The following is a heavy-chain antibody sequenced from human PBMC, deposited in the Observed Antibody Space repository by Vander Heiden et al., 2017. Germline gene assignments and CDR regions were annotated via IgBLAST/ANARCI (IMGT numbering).Heavy chain of an antibody. CDR1: GGSVSNGSFY. V-gene: IGHV4-61*01. CDR2: IYYSGST. CDR3: ARGRLRQLVFFDWYFDL. Sequence: QAQLQESGPGLVKPSEPLSLTCTVSGGSVSNGSFYWTWIRQPPGKTLEWIGYIYYSGSTNYNPSLKSRVTISVDTSKNQFSLKLTSVTAADTAVYYCARGRLRQLVFFDWYFDLWGRGTLVTVSS. D-gene: IGHD6-6*01. J-gene: IGHJ2*01.